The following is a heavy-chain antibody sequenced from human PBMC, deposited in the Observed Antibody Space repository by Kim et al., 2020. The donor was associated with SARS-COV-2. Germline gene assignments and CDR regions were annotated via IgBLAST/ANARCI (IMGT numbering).Heavy chain of an antibody. J-gene: IGHJ6*02. V-gene: IGHV3-30*18. D-gene: IGHD3-22*01. Sequence: GGSLRLSCAASGFTFSSYGMHWVRQAPGKGLEWVAVISYDGSNKYYADSVKGRFTISRDNSKNTLYLQMNSLRAEDTAVYYCAKSKEARYYYDSSGYYYTREGYYYGMDVWGQGTTVTVSS. CDR2: ISYDGSNK. CDR3: AKSKEARYYYDSSGYYYTREGYYYGMDV. CDR1: GFTFSSYG.